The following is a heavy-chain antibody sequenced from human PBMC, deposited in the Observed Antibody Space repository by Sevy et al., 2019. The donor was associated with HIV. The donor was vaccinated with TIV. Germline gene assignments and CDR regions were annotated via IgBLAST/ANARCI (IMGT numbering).Heavy chain of an antibody. Sequence: SETLSLTCTVSGGSVSSGSYYWSWIRQPPGKGLEWIGYIYYSGSTNYNPSLKSRVTISEDTSKNQFSLKLSSVTAADTAVYYCARDPITMVRGVIIPNGMDVWGQGTTVTVSS. V-gene: IGHV4-61*01. CDR3: ARDPITMVRGVIIPNGMDV. J-gene: IGHJ6*02. CDR2: IYYSGST. CDR1: GGSVSSGSYY. D-gene: IGHD3-10*01.